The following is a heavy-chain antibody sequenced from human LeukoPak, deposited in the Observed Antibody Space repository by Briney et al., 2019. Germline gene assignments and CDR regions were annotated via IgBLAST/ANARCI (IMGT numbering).Heavy chain of an antibody. CDR2: ITGSSAST. CDR1: GFTFSSYA. Sequence: GGSLRPSCAASGFTFSSYAMSWVRQAPGKGLEWVSSITGSSASTYYTDSVKRRFTISGDNSKNTLYLQMNSLRAEDTAVYFCAKLDYYDTHWGQGTLVTVSS. CDR3: AKLDYYDTH. V-gene: IGHV3-23*01. J-gene: IGHJ4*02. D-gene: IGHD3-22*01.